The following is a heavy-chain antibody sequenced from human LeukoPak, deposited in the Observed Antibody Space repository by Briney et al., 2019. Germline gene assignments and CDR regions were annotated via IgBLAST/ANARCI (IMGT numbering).Heavy chain of an antibody. V-gene: IGHV3-23*01. Sequence: GGSLRLSCAASGFTVSSNYMSWVRQAPGKGLEWVSAISGSGGSTYYADSAKGRFTISRDNSKNTLYLQMNSLRAEDTAVYYCAKVPGSGSFTTDYYYYYMDVWGKGTTVTVSS. D-gene: IGHD3-10*01. J-gene: IGHJ6*03. CDR1: GFTVSSNY. CDR2: ISGSGGST. CDR3: AKVPGSGSFTTDYYYYYMDV.